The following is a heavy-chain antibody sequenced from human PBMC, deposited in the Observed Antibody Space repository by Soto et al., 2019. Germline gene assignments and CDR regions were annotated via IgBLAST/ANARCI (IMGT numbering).Heavy chain of an antibody. CDR2: IYYSGST. J-gene: IGHJ3*02. Sequence: PSETLSLTCTVSGGSISSGGYYWSWIRQHPGKGLEWIGYIYYSGSTYYNPSLKSRVTISVDKSKNQFSLTLSSVPAADTAVYYCARGGSGSYRVADAFDIWGQGTMVTVSS. D-gene: IGHD1-26*01. CDR1: GGSISSGGYY. V-gene: IGHV4-31*03. CDR3: ARGGSGSYRVADAFDI.